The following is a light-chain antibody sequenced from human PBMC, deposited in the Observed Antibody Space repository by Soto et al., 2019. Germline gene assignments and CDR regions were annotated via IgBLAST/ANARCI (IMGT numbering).Light chain of an antibody. CDR1: QSIGLA. CDR2: DAS. J-gene: IGKJ1*01. V-gene: IGKV3-11*01. Sequence: VLTQSPATLSLSPGATATLSCTATQSIGLAIAWYQHKPGQAPRLLIFDASQRATGIPARFRGSGSGTDFTLSISSLEPEDFAVYYCQQRTDRPPWTFGQGTKVDIK. CDR3: QQRTDRPPWT.